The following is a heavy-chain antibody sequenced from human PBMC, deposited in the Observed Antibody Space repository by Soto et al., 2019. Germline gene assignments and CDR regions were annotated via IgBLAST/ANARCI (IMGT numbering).Heavy chain of an antibody. CDR3: ARIGDSWYDAFDI. CDR2: IYYSGST. Sequence: SETLSLTCTVSGGSISSYYWSWIRQPPGKGLEWIGYIYYSGSTNYNPSLKSRVTISVDTSKNQFSLKLSSVTAADTAVYYCARIGDSWYDAFDIWGQGTRVTVSS. CDR1: GGSISSYY. J-gene: IGHJ3*02. D-gene: IGHD6-13*01. V-gene: IGHV4-59*08.